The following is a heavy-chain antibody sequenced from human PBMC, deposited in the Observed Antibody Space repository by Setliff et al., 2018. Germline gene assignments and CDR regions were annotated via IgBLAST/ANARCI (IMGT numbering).Heavy chain of an antibody. J-gene: IGHJ6*02. Sequence: GGSLRLSCAASGFTFNKYWMTWVRQAPGKGLEWVANIDPDGIGKYYIDSVRGRFTISRDNAKNTLYLHMNNLRAEDTAVYYCARDRVSNSFYYYGLDVWGQGTTVTVSS. CDR1: GFTFNKYW. CDR2: IDPDGIGK. D-gene: IGHD1-1*01. V-gene: IGHV3-7*01. CDR3: ARDRVSNSFYYYGLDV.